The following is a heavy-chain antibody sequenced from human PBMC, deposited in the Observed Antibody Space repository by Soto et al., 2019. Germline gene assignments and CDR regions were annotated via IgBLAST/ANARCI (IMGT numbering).Heavy chain of an antibody. J-gene: IGHJ3*02. Sequence: PSETLSLTCTVSGGSISSYYWSWIRQPPGKGLEWIGYIYYSGSTNYNPSLKSRVTISVDTSKNQFSLKLSSVTAADTAVYYCARHRADDAFDIWGQGTMVTVSS. CDR1: GGSISSYY. CDR2: IYYSGST. CDR3: ARHRADDAFDI. V-gene: IGHV4-59*08.